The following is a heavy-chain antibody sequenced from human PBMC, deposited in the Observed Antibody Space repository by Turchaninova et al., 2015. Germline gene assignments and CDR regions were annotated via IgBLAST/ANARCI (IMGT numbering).Heavy chain of an antibody. CDR2: IHHTGNT. J-gene: IGHJ4*02. D-gene: IGHD3-10*01. CDR3: ARHSGASFDY. CDR1: GGSFNKYY. Sequence: VQLQESGPGLVKPSETLSLTLSVSGGSFNKYYWRWIRQSPGKGLEWIGYIHHTGNTNYSPSLKSRVTISLDTSKNQFSLKLRSVTAADTAVYYCARHSGASFDYWGRGTLVTVSS. V-gene: IGHV4-59*08.